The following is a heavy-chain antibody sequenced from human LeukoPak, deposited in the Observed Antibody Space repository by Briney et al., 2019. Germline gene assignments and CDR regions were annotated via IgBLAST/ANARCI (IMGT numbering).Heavy chain of an antibody. CDR2: INQNGNVN. Sequence: PGGSLRLSCAASGFTFSSYWMNWARQAPGKGLEWVASINQNGNVNYCVDSVKGRFTISRDNAKNSLYLQMSNLRAEDTAVYFCARGGGLDVWGQGATVTVSS. J-gene: IGHJ6*02. V-gene: IGHV3-7*03. CDR1: GFTFSSYW. D-gene: IGHD3-16*01. CDR3: ARGGGLDV.